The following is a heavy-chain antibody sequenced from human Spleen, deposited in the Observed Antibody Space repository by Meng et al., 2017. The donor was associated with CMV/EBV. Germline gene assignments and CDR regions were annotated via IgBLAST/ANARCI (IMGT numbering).Heavy chain of an antibody. V-gene: IGHV3-33*01. J-gene: IGHJ4*02. CDR1: GFTFSSSG. CDR3: ARESSGGNFFDY. CDR2: IWYDGSNK. Sequence: FAASGFTFSSSGMHWVRQAPGKGLEWVAVIWYDGSNKYYADSVKGRFTISRDNSKNTLYLQMNSLRAEDTAVYYCARESSGGNFFDYWGQGTLVTVSS. D-gene: IGHD2-15*01.